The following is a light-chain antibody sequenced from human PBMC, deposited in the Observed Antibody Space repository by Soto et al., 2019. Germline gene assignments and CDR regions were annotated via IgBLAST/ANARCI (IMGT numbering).Light chain of an antibody. CDR3: QSYDATNQV. Sequence: NFMLTQPHSVSESPGKTVTISCTRSSGSIASNYVQWYQQRPGSSPTTVIYEDNQRPSGVPDRFSGSIDGSSNSASLTISGLETEDEADYYCQSYDATNQVFGGGTKLTVL. V-gene: IGLV6-57*01. CDR2: EDN. J-gene: IGLJ3*02. CDR1: SGSIASNY.